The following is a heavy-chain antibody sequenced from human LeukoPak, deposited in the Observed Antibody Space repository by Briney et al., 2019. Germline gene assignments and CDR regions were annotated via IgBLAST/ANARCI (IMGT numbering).Heavy chain of an antibody. D-gene: IGHD2-15*01. J-gene: IGHJ4*02. CDR3: ATYYCSGGSCYSH. V-gene: IGHV4-59*08. Sequence: SETLSLTCTVSGGSISSYYWSWIRQPPGKGLEWLGYIYYSGSTNYNPSLKSRVTISVDTSKNQFSLKLSSVTAADTAVYYCATYYCSGGSCYSHWGQGTLVTVSS. CDR2: IYYSGST. CDR1: GGSISSYY.